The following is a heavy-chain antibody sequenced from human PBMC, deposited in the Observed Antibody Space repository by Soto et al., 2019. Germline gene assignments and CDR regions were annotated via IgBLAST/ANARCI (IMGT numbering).Heavy chain of an antibody. D-gene: IGHD3-3*01. J-gene: IGHJ4*02. CDR2: INPGGGYT. Sequence: DVQLLQSGGGLLHPGGSLRLSCTASGFTLRNLWMHWVRQGAGEGLVWVSRINPGGGYTAYADTVKGRFTISRDNAKNMIYLQMNSLRAEDTAIYYCVSDVFGEFHYWGQGTRVTVSS. CDR1: GFTLRNLW. V-gene: IGHV3-74*01. CDR3: VSDVFGEFHY.